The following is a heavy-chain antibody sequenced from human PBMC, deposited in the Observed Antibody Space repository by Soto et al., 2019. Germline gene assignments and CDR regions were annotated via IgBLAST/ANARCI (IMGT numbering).Heavy chain of an antibody. Sequence: SETLSLTCTVSGGSISSYYWSWIRQPPGKGLEWIGYIYYSGSTNYNPSLKSRVTISVDTSKNQFSLKLSSVTAADTAMYYCARGFGGFYDSSGYRYYFDYWGQGTLVTVSS. D-gene: IGHD3-22*01. V-gene: IGHV4-59*01. J-gene: IGHJ4*02. CDR2: IYYSGST. CDR3: ARGFGGFYDSSGYRYYFDY. CDR1: GGSISSYY.